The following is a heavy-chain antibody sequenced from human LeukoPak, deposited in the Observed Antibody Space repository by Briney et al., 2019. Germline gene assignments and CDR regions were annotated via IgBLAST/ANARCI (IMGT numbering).Heavy chain of an antibody. CDR1: GGAISSYY. Sequence: SETLSLTCTVSGGAISSYYWGWIRQPPGKGLEWIGEINHSGSTNYNPSLKSRVTISVDTSKNQFSLKLSSVTAADTAVYYCARGGGPSDYASFDYWGQGTLVTVSS. D-gene: IGHD5-12*01. CDR3: ARGGGPSDYASFDY. V-gene: IGHV4-34*01. J-gene: IGHJ4*02. CDR2: INHSGST.